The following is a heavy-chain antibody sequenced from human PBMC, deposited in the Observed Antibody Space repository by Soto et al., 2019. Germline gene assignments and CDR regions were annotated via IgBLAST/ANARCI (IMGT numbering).Heavy chain of an antibody. D-gene: IGHD2-21*02. J-gene: IGHJ6*02. CDR3: ARDLWGYCGTDCYPLDV. V-gene: IGHV4-59*01. CDR1: GGPISNYY. Sequence: SETLSLTCTVSGGPISNYYWSWIRQPPGRGLEWIGHIFYSGSTNYNPALKSRVTISVDTSKNQFSLKLNSVTAADTAVYYCARDLWGYCGTDCYPLDVWGQGTTVTVSS. CDR2: IFYSGST.